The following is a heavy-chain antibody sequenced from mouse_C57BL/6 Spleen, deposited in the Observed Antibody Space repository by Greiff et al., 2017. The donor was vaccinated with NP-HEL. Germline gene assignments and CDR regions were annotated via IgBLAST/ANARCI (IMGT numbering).Heavy chain of an antibody. V-gene: IGHV3-6*01. D-gene: IGHD2-3*01. J-gene: IGHJ2*01. CDR2: ISYDGSN. CDR1: GYSITSGYY. CDR3: ARESIYDGYYGDY. Sequence: EVQLVESGPGLVKPSQSLSLTCSVTGYSITSGYYWNWIRQFPGNKLEWMGYISYDGSNNYNPSLKNRISITRDTSKNQFFLKLNSVTTEDTATYYCARESIYDGYYGDYWGQGTTLTVSS.